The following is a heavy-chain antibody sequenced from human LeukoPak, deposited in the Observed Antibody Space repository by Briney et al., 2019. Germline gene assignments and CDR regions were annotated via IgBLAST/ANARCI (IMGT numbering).Heavy chain of an antibody. CDR1: GYTFTGYY. Sequence: GASVKVSCKASGYTFTGYYMHWVRQAPGQGLEWMGRINPNSGGTNYAQKFQGRVTMTRDTSISTAYMELSRLRSDDTAVYYCARGSGVTIFGVVIAYFDYSRQGTLVTVSS. CDR3: ARGSGVTIFGVVIAYFDY. CDR2: INPNSGGT. D-gene: IGHD3-3*01. V-gene: IGHV1-2*06. J-gene: IGHJ4*02.